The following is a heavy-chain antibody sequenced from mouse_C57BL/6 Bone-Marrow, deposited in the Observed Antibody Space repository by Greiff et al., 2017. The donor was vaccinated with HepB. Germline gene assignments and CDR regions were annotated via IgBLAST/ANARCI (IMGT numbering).Heavy chain of an antibody. Sequence: VQLKESGAELVRPGASVKLSCTASGFNIKDDYMHWVKQRPEQGLEWIGWIDPENGDTEYASKFSGKATITADTSSNTAYLQLSSLTAEDTAVYYCTGDIVTAYWGQGTTLTVSS. CDR3: TGDIVTAY. J-gene: IGHJ2*01. CDR2: IDPENGDT. V-gene: IGHV14-4*01. CDR1: GFNIKDDY. D-gene: IGHD2-5*01.